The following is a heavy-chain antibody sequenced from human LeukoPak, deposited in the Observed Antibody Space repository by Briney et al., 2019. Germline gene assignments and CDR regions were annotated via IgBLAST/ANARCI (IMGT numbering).Heavy chain of an antibody. Sequence: GGSLRLSCAASGFTFDDYAMHWVRQAPGKGLEWFSGISWNSGSIGYADSVKGRFTISRDNAKNSLYLQMNSLRAEDTALYYCAKARWEWELHAEYFQHWGQGTLVTVSS. CDR3: AKARWEWELHAEYFQH. V-gene: IGHV3-9*01. CDR1: GFTFDDYA. J-gene: IGHJ1*01. CDR2: ISWNSGSI. D-gene: IGHD1-26*01.